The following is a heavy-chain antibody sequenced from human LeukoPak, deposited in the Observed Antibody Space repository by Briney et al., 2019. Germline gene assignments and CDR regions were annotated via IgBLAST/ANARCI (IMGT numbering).Heavy chain of an antibody. CDR3: ARSDYYDSSGYYYGGRY. D-gene: IGHD3-22*01. CDR1: GYTFTPYY. CDR2: IDPNSGGT. Sequence: PLKVSCKASGYTFTPYYMHWVRQAPGQGLQGMGWIDPNSGGTDYAPKFKGRFTMTRDKSISTACIGLSRLRSDDTAVYYCARSDYYDSSGYYYGGRYWGQGTLVTVSS. J-gene: IGHJ4*02. V-gene: IGHV1-2*02.